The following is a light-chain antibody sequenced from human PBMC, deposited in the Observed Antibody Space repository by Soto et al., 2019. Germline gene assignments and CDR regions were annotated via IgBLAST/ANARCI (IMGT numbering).Light chain of an antibody. CDR3: ISYARSDTYV. CDR2: EVS. J-gene: IGLJ1*01. V-gene: IGLV2-8*01. Sequence: QSVLTQPPSASGSPGQSVTISCTGTSSDVDTYSYVSWHQQHPGKAPKLLIYEVSKRPSGVPDRFSGSKSGNTASLTVSGLQAEDEADYYCISYARSDTYVFGTGTKLTVL. CDR1: SSDVDTYSY.